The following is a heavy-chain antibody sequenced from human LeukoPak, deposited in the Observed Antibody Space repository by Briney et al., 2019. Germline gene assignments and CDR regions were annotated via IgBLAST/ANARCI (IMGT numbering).Heavy chain of an antibody. J-gene: IGHJ5*02. CDR3: ALIPRFGELLIHPTNWFDP. CDR1: GGSFSDYN. D-gene: IGHD3-10*01. Sequence: PSETLSLTCAVYGGSFSDYNWTWIRQSPGKGLEWIGEIGHNGTTNYNPSLKGRVTISLDTSKNQFSLKLISVTAADTAVYYCALIPRFGELLIHPTNWFDPWGQGTLVTVSS. CDR2: IGHNGTT. V-gene: IGHV4-34*01.